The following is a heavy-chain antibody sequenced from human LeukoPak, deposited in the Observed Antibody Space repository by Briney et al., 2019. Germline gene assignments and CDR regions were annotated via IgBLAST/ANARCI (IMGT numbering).Heavy chain of an antibody. CDR2: ISWNSGSI. V-gene: IGHV3-9*01. CDR3: AKAGGRYDSSGYSG. J-gene: IGHJ4*02. CDR1: GFTFDDYA. Sequence: GGSLRLSCAASGFTFDDYAMHWVRQAPGKGLEWVSGISWNSGSIGYADSVKGRFTISRDNAKNSLYLQMNSLRAEDTALYYCAKAGGRYDSSGYSGWGQGTLVTVSS. D-gene: IGHD3-22*01.